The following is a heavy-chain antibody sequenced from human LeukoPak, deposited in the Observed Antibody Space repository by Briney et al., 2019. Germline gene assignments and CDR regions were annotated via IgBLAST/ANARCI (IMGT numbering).Heavy chain of an antibody. Sequence: PSETLSLTCAVYGGSFSGYYWSWIRQPPGKGLEWIGEINHSGSTNYNPSLKSRVTISADTSKNQFSLKLSSVTAADTAVYYCARGKMATIRYWGQGTLVTVSS. J-gene: IGHJ4*02. CDR2: INHSGST. V-gene: IGHV4-34*01. CDR3: ARGKMATIRY. CDR1: GGSFSGYY. D-gene: IGHD5-24*01.